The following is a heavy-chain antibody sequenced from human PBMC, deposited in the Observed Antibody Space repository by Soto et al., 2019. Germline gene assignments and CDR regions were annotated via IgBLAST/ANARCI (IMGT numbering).Heavy chain of an antibody. J-gene: IGHJ1*01. V-gene: IGHV3-30-3*01. Sequence: GGSLRLSCAASGFTFSSYAMLWVRQAPGKGLEWVAVISSDGSNKYYADSVKGRFTISRDNSKNTLYLQMNSLRAEDTAVYYCARGYYYDLVGYFQHWGQGT. CDR1: GFTFSSYA. CDR2: ISSDGSNK. CDR3: ARGYYYDLVGYFQH. D-gene: IGHD3-22*01.